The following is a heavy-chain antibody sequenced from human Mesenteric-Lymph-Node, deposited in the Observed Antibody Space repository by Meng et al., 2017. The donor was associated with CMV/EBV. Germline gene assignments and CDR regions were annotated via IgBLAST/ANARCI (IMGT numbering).Heavy chain of an antibody. CDR2: IYWNDDK. Sequence: GVGVGWIRPPPGKALEWLALIYWNDDKRYSPSLKSRLTITKDTSKNQVVLTMTNMDPVDTATYYCAHSEQPPDSLGELSPYFWWFDPWGQGTLVTVSS. CDR3: AHSEQPPDSLGELSPYFWWFDP. V-gene: IGHV2-5*01. CDR1: GVG. D-gene: IGHD3-16*02. J-gene: IGHJ5*02.